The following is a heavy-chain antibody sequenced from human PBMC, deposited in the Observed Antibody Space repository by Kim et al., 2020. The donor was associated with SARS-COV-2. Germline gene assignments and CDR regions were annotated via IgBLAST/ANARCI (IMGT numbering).Heavy chain of an antibody. D-gene: IGHD2-2*01. J-gene: IGHJ5*02. CDR3: ARQAMYCSSTSCYGFDP. Sequence: LRSRVTISVDTSTNQFSLKLSSVTAADTAVYYCARQAMYCSSTSCYGFDPWGQGTLVTVSS. V-gene: IGHV4-59*08.